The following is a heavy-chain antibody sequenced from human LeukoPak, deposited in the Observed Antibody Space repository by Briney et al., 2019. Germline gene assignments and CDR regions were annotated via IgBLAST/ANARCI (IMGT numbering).Heavy chain of an antibody. Sequence: GGSLRLSCAASGFTFSSYEMNWVRQAPGKGLEWVSYISSSGSTIYYADSVKGRFTISRDNAKNSLYLQMNSLRAEDTAVYYCARDGPLNYDSGGYYPNDAFDIWGQGTMVTVSS. V-gene: IGHV3-48*03. J-gene: IGHJ3*02. CDR2: ISSSGSTI. CDR1: GFTFSSYE. D-gene: IGHD3-22*01. CDR3: ARDGPLNYDSGGYYPNDAFDI.